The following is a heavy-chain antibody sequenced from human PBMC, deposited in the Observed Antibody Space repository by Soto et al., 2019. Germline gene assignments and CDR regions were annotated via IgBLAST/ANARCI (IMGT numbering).Heavy chain of an antibody. V-gene: IGHV1-69*02. D-gene: IGHD6-13*01. CDR1: GDTFSSYT. CDR3: ARRPAAEAFDI. Sequence: SVKVSCKASGDTFSSYTISWVRQAPGQGLEWMGRIIPILGIANYAQKFQGRVTLTADKSTSTAYMELSSLRSEDTAVYYCARRPAAEAFDIWGQGTMVTVSS. J-gene: IGHJ3*02. CDR2: IIPILGIA.